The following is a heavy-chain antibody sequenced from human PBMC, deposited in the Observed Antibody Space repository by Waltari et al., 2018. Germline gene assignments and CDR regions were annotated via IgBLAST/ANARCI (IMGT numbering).Heavy chain of an antibody. V-gene: IGHV1-69*05. J-gene: IGHJ3*02. CDR3: ARRGFDAFDI. Sequence: QVQLVQSGAEVKKPGSSVKVSCKASGGTFSSYAISWVRQAPGQGLEWKGGIIPLVGTANYAQKFQGRVTITRDTSASTAYMELSSLRSEDMAVYYCARRGFDAFDIWGQGTMVTVSS. CDR2: IIPLVGTA. CDR1: GGTFSSYA.